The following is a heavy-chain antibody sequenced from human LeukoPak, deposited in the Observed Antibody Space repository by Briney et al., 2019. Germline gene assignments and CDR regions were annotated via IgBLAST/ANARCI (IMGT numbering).Heavy chain of an antibody. CDR2: IKKDGSDK. CDR1: GFTFSSYW. D-gene: IGHD3-10*01. V-gene: IGHV3-7*01. CDR3: ARETPNGSGSYHY. Sequence: GGSLRLSCAASGFTFSSYWMNWVRQAPGKGLEWVANIKKDGSDKNYLGSVKGRFTISRDNAKNSLYLQMNSLRAEDTAVYYCARETPNGSGSYHYWGQGTLVTVSS. J-gene: IGHJ4*02.